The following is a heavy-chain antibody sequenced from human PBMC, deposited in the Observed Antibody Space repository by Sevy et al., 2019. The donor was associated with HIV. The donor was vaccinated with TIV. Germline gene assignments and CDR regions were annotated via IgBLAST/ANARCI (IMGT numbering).Heavy chain of an antibody. Sequence: SETLSLTCTVSGDSISNSRYYWGWIRQPPGKGLECIGSVYYSGSTYYNPSLKSRVTLSIDTSKNQFLLKVNSVTATDTAGYYCANQPLTLISPPDSWGQGTLVTVSS. D-gene: IGHD2-2*01. CDR3: ANQPLTLISPPDS. CDR2: VYYSGST. V-gene: IGHV4-39*01. CDR1: GDSISNSRYY. J-gene: IGHJ4*02.